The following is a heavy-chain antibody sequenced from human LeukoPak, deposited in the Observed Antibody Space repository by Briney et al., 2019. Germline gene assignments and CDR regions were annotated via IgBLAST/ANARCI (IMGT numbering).Heavy chain of an antibody. CDR2: ISGSDGST. V-gene: IGHV3-23*01. D-gene: IGHD2-2*01. J-gene: IGHJ4*02. Sequence: PGGSLRLSCAASGFTFSSYAMSWVRQAPGKGLEWVSAISGSDGSTYYADSVKGRFTISRDNSKNTLYLQMNSLRAEDTAVYYCAKVGLGYCSSTSCYERFISAYYFDYWGQGTLVTVSS. CDR1: GFTFSSYA. CDR3: AKVGLGYCSSTSCYERFISAYYFDY.